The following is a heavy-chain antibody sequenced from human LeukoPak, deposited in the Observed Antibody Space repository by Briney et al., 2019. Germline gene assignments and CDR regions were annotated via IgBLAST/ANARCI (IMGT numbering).Heavy chain of an antibody. D-gene: IGHD6-19*01. CDR1: GFTFSSYT. CDR2: ITSNGGST. Sequence: GGSLRLSCVASGFTFSSYTMLWVRQAPGKGLEYVSGITSNGGSTHYANSVKGRFTISRDNSKNTLYLQMGSLRAEDMAVYYCARDHTSGWYYFDYWGLGTLVTVSS. V-gene: IGHV3-64*01. CDR3: ARDHTSGWYYFDY. J-gene: IGHJ4*02.